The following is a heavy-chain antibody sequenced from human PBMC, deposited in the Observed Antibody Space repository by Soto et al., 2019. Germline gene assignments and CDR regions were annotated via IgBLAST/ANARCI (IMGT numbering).Heavy chain of an antibody. CDR2: INTLCGTA. V-gene: IGHV1-69*01. J-gene: IGHJ6*01. D-gene: IGHD5-18*01. CDR3: SRSAGIQSIFNPNDGMDV. Sequence: QVQLVQSGSEVKKPGSSVKVSCKASGVTFSSYAISWVRQAPGQGLAWMGGINTLCGTANYAQRFQVRVTITADESTGTAYMERSSLSYEYTSVYDFSRSAGIQSIFNPNDGMDVW. CDR1: GVTFSSYA.